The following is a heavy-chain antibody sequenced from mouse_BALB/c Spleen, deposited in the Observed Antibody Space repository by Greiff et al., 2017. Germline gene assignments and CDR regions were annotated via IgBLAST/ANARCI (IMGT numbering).Heavy chain of an antibody. V-gene: IGHV5-17*02. CDR2: ISSGSSTI. CDR1: GFTFSSFG. Sequence: EVKVVESGGGLVQPGGSRKLSCAASGFTFSSFGMHWVRQAPEKGLEWVAYISSGSSTIYYADTVKGRFTISRDNPKNTLFLQMTSLRSEDTAMYYCAIPGTGAMDYWGQGTSVTVSS. D-gene: IGHD4-1*01. CDR3: AIPGTGAMDY. J-gene: IGHJ4*01.